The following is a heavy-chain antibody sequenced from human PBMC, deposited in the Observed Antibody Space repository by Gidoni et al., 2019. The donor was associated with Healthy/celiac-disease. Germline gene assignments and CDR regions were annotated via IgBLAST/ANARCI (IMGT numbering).Heavy chain of an antibody. V-gene: IGHV4-59*01. CDR1: GGSISSDY. CDR2: IYYSGNT. D-gene: IGHD5-12*01. CDR3: AREPRAGGYHDC. Sequence: QVQLQESGPGLVKPSETLSLTCTVSGGSISSDYWSWIRQPPGKGLDWIGYIYYSGNTNYNPSLKSRVTISLDTSKNQFSLKLRSVTAADTAVYYCAREPRAGGYHDCWGQGTLVTVSS. J-gene: IGHJ4*02.